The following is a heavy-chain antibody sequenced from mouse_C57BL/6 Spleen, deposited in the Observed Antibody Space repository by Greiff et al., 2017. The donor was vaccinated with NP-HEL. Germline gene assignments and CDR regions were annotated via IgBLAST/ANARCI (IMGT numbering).Heavy chain of an antibody. D-gene: IGHD2-4*01. V-gene: IGHV5-16*01. Sequence: EVKLVESEGGLVQPGSSMKLSCTASGFTFSDYYMAWVRQVPEKGLEWVANINYDGSSTYYLDSLKSRFIISRDNAKNILYLQMSSLKSEDTATYYCARGGYYDYDGFAYWGQGTLVTVSA. CDR2: INYDGSST. J-gene: IGHJ3*01. CDR1: GFTFSDYY. CDR3: ARGGYYDYDGFAY.